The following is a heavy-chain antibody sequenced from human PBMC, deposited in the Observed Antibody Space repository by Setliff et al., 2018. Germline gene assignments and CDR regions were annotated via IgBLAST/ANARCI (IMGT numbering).Heavy chain of an antibody. CDR2: IYYSGST. CDR3: ASWGTVTLFDY. J-gene: IGHJ4*02. V-gene: IGHV4-39*01. Sequence: SETLSLTCNVSGASISGSAYYWGWIRQPPGKGLEWIGSIYYSGSTYYNPSLKSRVTISVDTPKNQFSLKLSSVTAADTAVYYCASWGTVTLFDYWGQGTLVTVSS. D-gene: IGHD4-4*01. CDR1: GASISGSAYY.